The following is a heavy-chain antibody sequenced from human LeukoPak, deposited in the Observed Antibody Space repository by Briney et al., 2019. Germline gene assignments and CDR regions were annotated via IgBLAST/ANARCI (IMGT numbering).Heavy chain of an antibody. Sequence: PSETLSLICTVCGRSISSYYWSWLRQPPGKGPEWIGYIYYSGSTNYNPSLKSRVTISVDTSKNQFSLKLSSVTAADTAVYYCARATGRYFDGLHIDYWGQGTLVTVSS. CDR2: IYYSGST. D-gene: IGHD3-9*01. J-gene: IGHJ4*02. CDR1: GRSISSYY. CDR3: ARATGRYFDGLHIDY. V-gene: IGHV4-59*01.